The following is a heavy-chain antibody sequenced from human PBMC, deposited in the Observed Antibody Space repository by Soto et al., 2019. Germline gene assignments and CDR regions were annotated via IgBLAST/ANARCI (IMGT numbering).Heavy chain of an antibody. D-gene: IGHD2-15*01. CDR2: INPNSGGT. Sequence: QVQLVQSGAEVKKPGASVKVSCKASGYTFTGYYMHWVRQAPGQGLEWMGWINPNSGGTNYAQKFQGWVTMTRDTSISTGYMDLSRLRSDDTAVDYCARGDIVVVGAATQKACCYCGMDVWGQGTTVTVSS. V-gene: IGHV1-2*04. J-gene: IGHJ6*02. CDR1: GYTFTGYY. CDR3: ARGDIVVVGAATQKACCYCGMDV.